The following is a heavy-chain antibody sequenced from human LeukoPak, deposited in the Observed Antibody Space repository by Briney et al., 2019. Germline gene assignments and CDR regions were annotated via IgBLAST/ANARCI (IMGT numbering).Heavy chain of an antibody. V-gene: IGHV3-30*02. D-gene: IGHD1-26*01. Sequence: GGSLRLSCAASGFTLSGYNMQWFRQAPGKRLEWVAFIRNEGSHEYYANSVKGRFTISRDNSKNTLYLQMNSLGAEDTAVYYCARGVGATGAFDIWGQGTMVTVSS. J-gene: IGHJ3*02. CDR2: IRNEGSHE. CDR3: ARGVGATGAFDI. CDR1: GFTLSGYN.